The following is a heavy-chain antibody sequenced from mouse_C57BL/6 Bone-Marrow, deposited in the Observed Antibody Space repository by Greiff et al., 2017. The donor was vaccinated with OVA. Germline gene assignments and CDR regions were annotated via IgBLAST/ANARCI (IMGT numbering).Heavy chain of an antibody. Sequence: EVKLVESGGGLVQSGRSLRLSCATSGFTFSDFYMEWVRQAPGKGLEWIAASRKKANDYTTEYSASVKGRFIVFRDISPSFLYLRMNALSAEDTAMYYCARETPNWAYFDYWGQGTTLTVSS. J-gene: IGHJ2*01. CDR2: SRKKANDYTT. CDR3: ARETPNWAYFDY. V-gene: IGHV7-1*01. D-gene: IGHD4-1*01. CDR1: GFTFSDFY.